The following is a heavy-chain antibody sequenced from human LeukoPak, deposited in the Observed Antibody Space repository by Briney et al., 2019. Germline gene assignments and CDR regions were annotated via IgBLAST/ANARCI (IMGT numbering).Heavy chain of an antibody. D-gene: IGHD6-13*01. V-gene: IGHV3-9*01. Sequence: GRSLRLSCAASGFTFDDYAMHWVRQAPGKGLEWVSGISWNSGSIGYADSVKGRFTISRDNAKNSLYLQMNSLRAEDTALYYCPKQGPTYSSSWYYFDYWGQGTLVTVSS. J-gene: IGHJ4*02. CDR3: PKQGPTYSSSWYYFDY. CDR1: GFTFDDYA. CDR2: ISWNSGSI.